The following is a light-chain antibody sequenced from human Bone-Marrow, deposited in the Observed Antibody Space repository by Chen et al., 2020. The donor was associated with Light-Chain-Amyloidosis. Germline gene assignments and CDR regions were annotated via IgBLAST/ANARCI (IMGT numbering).Light chain of an antibody. CDR1: DLPTKY. CDR2: RDT. Sequence: SYELTQPPSVSVSPGQTASITCSGDDLPTKYAYWCQQKPGQAPVLVIHRDTERPSGISERFSGSSSGTTATLTISGVQAEDEADYHCQSADSSGTYEGIFGGGTKLTVL. CDR3: QSADSSGTYEGI. J-gene: IGLJ2*01. V-gene: IGLV3-25*03.